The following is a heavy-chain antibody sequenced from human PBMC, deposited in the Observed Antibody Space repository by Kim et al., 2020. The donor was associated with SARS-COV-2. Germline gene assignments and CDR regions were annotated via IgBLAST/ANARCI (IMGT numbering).Heavy chain of an antibody. CDR2: ISYDGSNK. Sequence: GGSLRLSCAASGFTFSSYAMHWVRQAPGKGLEWVAVISYDGSNKYYADSVKGRFTISRDNSKNTLYLQMNSLRAEDTAVYYCARDDREMATRNNWFDPWGQGTLVTVSS. CDR3: ARDDREMATRNNWFDP. CDR1: GFTFSSYA. V-gene: IGHV3-30-3*01. J-gene: IGHJ5*02. D-gene: IGHD5-12*01.